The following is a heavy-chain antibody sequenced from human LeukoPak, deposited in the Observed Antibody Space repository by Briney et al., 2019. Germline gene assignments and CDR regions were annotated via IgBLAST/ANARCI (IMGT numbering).Heavy chain of an antibody. J-gene: IGHJ3*02. D-gene: IGHD4-17*01. CDR3: ARDVVTVTKGFDI. CDR1: DDSLSRYY. Sequence: SETLSLTCAVSDDSLSRYYSTWIRQPPGKGLEWIGYISYIGSTNYNTSLKSRVTISIDTSKNQCSRKLSSVTAADTAVYYCARDVVTVTKGFDIWGQGTTV. CDR2: ISYIGST. V-gene: IGHV4-59*01.